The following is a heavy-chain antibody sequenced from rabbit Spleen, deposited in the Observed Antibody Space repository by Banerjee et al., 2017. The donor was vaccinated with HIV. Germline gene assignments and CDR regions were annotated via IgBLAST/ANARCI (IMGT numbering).Heavy chain of an antibody. J-gene: IGHJ6*01. V-gene: IGHV1S40*01. CDR1: GVSFSFNSY. CDR3: ARDSGSSFSSYGMDL. CDR2: IDVGSSDFT. D-gene: IGHD8-1*01. Sequence: QSLEESGGDLVKPGASLTLTCTASGVSFSFNSYMCWVRQAPGKGLEWIACIDVGSSDFTYFASWAKGRFTISKTSSTTVTLQMTSLTAADTATYFCARDSGSSFSSYGMDLWGPGTLVTVS.